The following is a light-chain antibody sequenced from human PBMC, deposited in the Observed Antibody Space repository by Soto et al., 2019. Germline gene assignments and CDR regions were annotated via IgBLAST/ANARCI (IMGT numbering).Light chain of an antibody. V-gene: IGKV1-39*01. Sequence: DIPMTQSQSSPSAAVGDRVTVTCRAGQRISRYLNWYQQRPGKAPNLLIYSASSLQTGVPSRFSGSGSGTDFTVTITNLQPDDFATYYWPQSYNGPFTFGPGAKVYV. CDR2: SAS. CDR1: QRISRY. J-gene: IGKJ3*01. CDR3: PQSYNGPFT.